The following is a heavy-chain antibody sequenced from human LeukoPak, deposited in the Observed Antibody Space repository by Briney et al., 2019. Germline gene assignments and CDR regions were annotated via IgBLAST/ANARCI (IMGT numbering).Heavy chain of an antibody. V-gene: IGHV3-7*01. CDR1: GFTFSSYW. CDR3: ARDRGRMIVVGSYFDY. J-gene: IGHJ4*02. D-gene: IGHD3-22*01. CDR2: IKQDGSEK. Sequence: GGSLRLSCAASGFTFSSYWMSWVRQAPGKGLEWVANIKQDGSEKYYVDSVKGRFTISRDNAKNSLYLQMNSLRAEDTAVYYCARDRGRMIVVGSYFDYWGQGTLVTVSS.